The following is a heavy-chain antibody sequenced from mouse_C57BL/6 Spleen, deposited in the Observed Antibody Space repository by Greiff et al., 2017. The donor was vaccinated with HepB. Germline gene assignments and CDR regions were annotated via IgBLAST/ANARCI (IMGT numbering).Heavy chain of an antibody. Sequence: QVQLQQSGAELARPGASVKMSCKASGYTFTSYTMHWVKQRPGQGLEWIGYINPSSGYTKYNQKFKDKATLTADKSSSTAYMQLSSLTSEDSAVYYWARGTIYYGYYYAMDYWGQGTSVTVSS. CDR1: GYTFTSYT. J-gene: IGHJ4*01. CDR3: ARGTIYYGYYYAMDY. D-gene: IGHD2-2*01. V-gene: IGHV1-4*01. CDR2: INPSSGYT.